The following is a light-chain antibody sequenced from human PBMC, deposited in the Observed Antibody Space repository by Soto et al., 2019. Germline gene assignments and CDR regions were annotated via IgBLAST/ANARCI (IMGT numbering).Light chain of an antibody. CDR1: QSVSSN. J-gene: IGKJ5*01. CDR3: QQRSNWPRIT. V-gene: IGKV3-11*01. Sequence: TQSPATLSASPGEIATPSSTSSQSVSSNLAWYQQKPGQAPRLLIYGASNRATGIPARFSGSGSGTDFTLTISSLEPEDFAVYSCQQRSNWPRITFGQGTRLEIK. CDR2: GAS.